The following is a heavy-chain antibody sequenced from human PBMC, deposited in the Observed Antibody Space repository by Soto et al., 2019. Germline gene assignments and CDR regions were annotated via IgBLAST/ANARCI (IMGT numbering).Heavy chain of an antibody. J-gene: IGHJ6*02. D-gene: IGHD6-6*01. CDR1: GYTFTSYG. V-gene: IGHV1-18*04. CDR2: ISAYNGNT. Sequence: ASVKVSCKASGYTFTSYGISWVRQAPGQGLEWMGWISAYNGNTNYAQKLQGRVTMTTDTSTSTAYMELRSLRSDDTAVYYCARDMRSSSRGYYYGMDVWGQGTTVTVSS. CDR3: ARDMRSSSRGYYYGMDV.